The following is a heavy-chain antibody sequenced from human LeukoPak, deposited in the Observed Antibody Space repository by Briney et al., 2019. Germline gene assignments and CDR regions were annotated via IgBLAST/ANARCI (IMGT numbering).Heavy chain of an antibody. CDR3: AKQGETGMDV. CDR1: GGSISSYY. J-gene: IGHJ6*04. D-gene: IGHD7-27*01. Sequence: SETLSLTCTVSGGSISSYYWSWIRQPPGKGLEWIGYIYTSGSTNYNPSLKSRVTISVDTSKNLFSLKLSSVTAADTAVYYCAKQGETGMDVWGKGTTVTVSS. CDR2: IYTSGST. V-gene: IGHV4-4*09.